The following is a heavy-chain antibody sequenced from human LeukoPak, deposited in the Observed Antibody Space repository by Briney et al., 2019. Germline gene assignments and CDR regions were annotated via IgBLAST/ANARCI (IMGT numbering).Heavy chain of an antibody. CDR2: IHHDGRT. CDR1: GGSLSGYY. V-gene: IGHV4-34*01. D-gene: IGHD4-17*01. J-gene: IGHJ3*01. CDR3: ARDVVPRDYGDTLNAYDL. Sequence: PSETLSLTCAVSGGSLSGYYWSWIRQSPGKGLEWMGDIHHDGRTKYKSSFKSRITIFLVSSKNEVSLRLSPVTPADTALYFCARDVVPRDYGDTLNAYDLWGQATMVTVS.